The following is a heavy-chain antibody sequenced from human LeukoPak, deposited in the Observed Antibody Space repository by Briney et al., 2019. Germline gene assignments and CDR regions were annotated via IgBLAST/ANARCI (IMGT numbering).Heavy chain of an antibody. CDR2: TYYRSKWYN. D-gene: IGHD2-8*01. V-gene: IGHV6-1*01. Sequence: SQTLSLTCALSGDSVSINSAAWNWIRQSPSRGLEWLGRTYYRSKWYNDYAVSVKGRITINPDTSKNQFSLQLNSVTPEDTAVYYCARVREKWDYYYYYSMDVWGQGTTVTVSS. CDR3: ARVREKWDYYYYYSMDV. J-gene: IGHJ6*02. CDR1: GDSVSINSAA.